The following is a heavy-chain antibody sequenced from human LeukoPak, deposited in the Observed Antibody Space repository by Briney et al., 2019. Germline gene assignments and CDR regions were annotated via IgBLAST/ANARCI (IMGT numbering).Heavy chain of an antibody. D-gene: IGHD2-15*01. Sequence: PSETLSLTCTASGGSISSGGYYWSWIRQHPGKGLEWIGYIYYSGSTYYNPSLKSRVTISVDTSKNQFSLKLSSVTAADTAVYYCARDEVVAHAFDIWGQGTMVTVSS. V-gene: IGHV4-31*03. CDR3: ARDEVVAHAFDI. CDR1: GGSISSGGYY. J-gene: IGHJ3*02. CDR2: IYYSGST.